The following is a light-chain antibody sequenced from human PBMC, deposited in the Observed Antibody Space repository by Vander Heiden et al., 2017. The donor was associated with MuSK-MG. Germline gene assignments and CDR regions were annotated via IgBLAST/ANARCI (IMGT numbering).Light chain of an antibody. Sequence: DIQMTQSPSSLSASVGDRVTITCRASQSISSYLNWYQQKPGKAPKLLIYAASSLQSRVPSRFSGTGSGTDFTLTIIRLQPEDFATYYCQQSDTTPRTFGQGTRVEIK. V-gene: IGKV1-39*01. CDR1: QSISSY. CDR2: AAS. J-gene: IGKJ1*01. CDR3: QQSDTTPRT.